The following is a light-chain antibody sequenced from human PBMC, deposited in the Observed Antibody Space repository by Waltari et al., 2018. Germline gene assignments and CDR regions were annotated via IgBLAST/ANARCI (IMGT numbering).Light chain of an antibody. Sequence: EFVLTQSPANLSLSPGERVTLSCRASQSVSGYLAWYQHKPGQAPRLLIYDASNRATCVPARFSGRYSGADFTLTISSLEPEDFGVYYCQLRARWPPTFTFGQGTKLEI. J-gene: IGKJ2*01. CDR3: QLRARWPPTFT. CDR2: DAS. CDR1: QSVSGY. V-gene: IGKV3-11*01.